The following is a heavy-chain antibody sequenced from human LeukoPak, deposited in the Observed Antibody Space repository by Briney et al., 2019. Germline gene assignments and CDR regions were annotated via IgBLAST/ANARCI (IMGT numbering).Heavy chain of an antibody. CDR3: AGGDRNGWYFDY. J-gene: IGHJ4*02. V-gene: IGHV3-20*04. CDR2: INWNGGST. CDR1: GFTFSNYW. Sequence: GGSLRLSCAASGFTFSNYWMTWVRQAPGKGLEWVSGINWNGGSTGYADSVKGRFTISRDNAKNSLYLQMNSLRAEDTALYYCAGGDRNGWYFDYWGQGTLVTVSS. D-gene: IGHD6-19*01.